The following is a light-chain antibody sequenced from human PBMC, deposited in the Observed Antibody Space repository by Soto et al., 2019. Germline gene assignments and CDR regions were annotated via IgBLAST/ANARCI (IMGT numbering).Light chain of an antibody. CDR3: SSHTVDSPL. CDR2: EVS. Sequence: QSALTQPASVSGSPGQSITISCTGTSSDVGAYIYVSWYQQLPGEAPKLIIYEVSNRPSGVSDRFSGSKSGNTASLTISGLQAEDEAEYYCSSHTVDSPLFGTGTKVTVL. V-gene: IGLV2-14*03. J-gene: IGLJ1*01. CDR1: SSDVGAYIY.